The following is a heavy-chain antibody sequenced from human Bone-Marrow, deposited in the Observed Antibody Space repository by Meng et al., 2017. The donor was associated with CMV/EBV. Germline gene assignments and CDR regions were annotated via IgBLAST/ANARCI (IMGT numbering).Heavy chain of an antibody. V-gene: IGHV3-21*01. CDR2: ISSSSSYI. CDR1: GFTFSSYS. Sequence: GESLKISCAASGFTFSSYSMNWARQAPGKGLEWVSSISSSSSYIYYADSVKGRFTISRDNAKNSLYLQMNSLRAEDTAVYYCARTLWRHADYWGQGTLVTVSS. D-gene: IGHD5-18*01. J-gene: IGHJ4*02. CDR3: ARTLWRHADY.